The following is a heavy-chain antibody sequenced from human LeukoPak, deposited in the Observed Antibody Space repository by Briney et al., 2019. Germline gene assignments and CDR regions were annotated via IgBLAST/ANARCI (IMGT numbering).Heavy chain of an antibody. CDR3: ARDISRGSDAFDI. Sequence: SETLSLTCTVSGGSISSSSYYWGWIRQPPGKGLEWIGNIYYSGSTYYNPSLKSRVTISVDTSKNQFSLKLSSVTAADTAVYYCARDISRGSDAFDIWGQGTMVTVSS. CDR1: GGSISSSSYY. CDR2: IYYSGST. D-gene: IGHD2-15*01. V-gene: IGHV4-39*07. J-gene: IGHJ3*02.